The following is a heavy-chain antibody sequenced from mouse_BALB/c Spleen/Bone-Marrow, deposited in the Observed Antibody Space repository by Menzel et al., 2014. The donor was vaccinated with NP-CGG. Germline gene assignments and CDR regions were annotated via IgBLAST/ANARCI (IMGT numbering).Heavy chain of an antibody. CDR2: ISYDGSN. D-gene: IGHD1-1*01. V-gene: IGHV3-6*02. CDR1: GYSITSGYY. J-gene: IGHJ3*01. Sequence: EVQLVESGPGLVKPSQSLSLTCSVTGYSITSGYYWNWIRQFPGNKLEWMGYISYDGSNNYNPSLKNRISITRDTSKNQFFLKLNSVTTEDTATYYCARGGGSRAYWGQGTLVTVSA. CDR3: ARGGGSRAY.